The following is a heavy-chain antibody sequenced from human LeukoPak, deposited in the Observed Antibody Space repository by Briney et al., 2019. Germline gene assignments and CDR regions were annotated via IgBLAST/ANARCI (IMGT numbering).Heavy chain of an antibody. V-gene: IGHV3-15*01. Sequence: PGGSLRLSCAASGFTFSNAWMSWVRQAPGKGLEWVGRIKSKTDGGTTDYAAPVKGRFTISRDDSKNTLYLQMNSLKTEDTAVYYCTTTPTYYYDSSGYYSRDYWGQGTLVTVSS. CDR3: TTTPTYYYDSSGYYSRDY. D-gene: IGHD3-22*01. J-gene: IGHJ4*02. CDR1: GFTFSNAW. CDR2: IKSKTDGGTT.